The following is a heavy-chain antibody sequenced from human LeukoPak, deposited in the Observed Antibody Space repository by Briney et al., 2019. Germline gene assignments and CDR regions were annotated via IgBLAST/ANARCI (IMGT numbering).Heavy chain of an antibody. J-gene: IGHJ4*02. CDR3: ARSVTTDFDY. V-gene: IGHV4-61*08. Sequence: SETLSLTCTVSGGSVDTIDYHWSWIRQPPGKGLEWIGYIYYSGSTNYNPSLKSRVTISVDTSKNQFSLKLSSVTAADTAVYYCARSVTTDFDYWGQGTLVTVSS. CDR2: IYYSGST. D-gene: IGHD4-17*01. CDR1: GGSVDTIDYH.